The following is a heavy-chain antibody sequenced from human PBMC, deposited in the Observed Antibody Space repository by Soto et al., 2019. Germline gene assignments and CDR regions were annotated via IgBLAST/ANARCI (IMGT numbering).Heavy chain of an antibody. CDR1: GFTFSRHG. J-gene: IGHJ5*01. CDR3: ARDDAYPDNGVDS. V-gene: IGHV3-33*01. Sequence: QVQLVESGGGVVQPGTSLRLSCAASGFTFSRHGMHWVRQTPGKGLEWLAEILNDASGHWYADSVKGRFTISRDNFENTLYLQTNGLRLEDTAMYYCARDDAYPDNGVDSWGQGTLVTVPS. CDR2: ILNDASGH. D-gene: IGHD2-2*01.